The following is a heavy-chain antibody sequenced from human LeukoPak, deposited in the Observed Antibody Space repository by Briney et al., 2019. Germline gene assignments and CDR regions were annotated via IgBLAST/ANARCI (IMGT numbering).Heavy chain of an antibody. CDR1: GFTFSSYA. Sequence: GGSLRLSCAASGFTFSSYAMHWVRQAPGKGLEWVAVISYDGSNKYYADSVKGRFTISRDNSKNTLYLQMNSLRAEDTAVYYCAKGQYGDMVRGVMPLYGMDVWGQGTTVTVSS. CDR3: AKGQYGDMVRGVMPLYGMDV. V-gene: IGHV3-30*04. J-gene: IGHJ6*02. D-gene: IGHD3-10*01. CDR2: ISYDGSNK.